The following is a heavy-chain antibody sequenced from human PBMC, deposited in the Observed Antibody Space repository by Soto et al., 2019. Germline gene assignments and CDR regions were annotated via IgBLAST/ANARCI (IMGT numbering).Heavy chain of an antibody. CDR2: IYYSGNT. CDR1: GGSISSSRYY. D-gene: IGHD6-6*01. CDR3: ARLDFSSSSEYYFGY. Sequence: PSETLSLTCTVSGGSISSSRYYWGWIRQPPGKGLEWIGNIYYSGNTYYNPSLKSRVTISVNPSKNQYSLKLSSVTAADTAVYYCARLDFSSSSEYYFGYLGQGTLVTVSS. V-gene: IGHV4-39*01. J-gene: IGHJ4*02.